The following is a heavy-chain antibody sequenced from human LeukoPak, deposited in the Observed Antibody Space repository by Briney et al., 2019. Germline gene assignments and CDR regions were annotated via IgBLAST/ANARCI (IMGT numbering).Heavy chain of an antibody. J-gene: IGHJ6*02. D-gene: IGHD5-12*01. Sequence: SGPTLVNPTQTLTLTCTFSGFSLSSSGMCVSWIRQPPGKALEWLARIDWDDDKHYTTSLKTRLTISKVTSKNQVVLTMTSMDPVDTATYYCARNRGYSGYGMDVWGQGTTVTVSS. CDR1: GFSLSSSGMC. CDR3: ARNRGYSGYGMDV. V-gene: IGHV2-70*11. CDR2: IDWDDDK.